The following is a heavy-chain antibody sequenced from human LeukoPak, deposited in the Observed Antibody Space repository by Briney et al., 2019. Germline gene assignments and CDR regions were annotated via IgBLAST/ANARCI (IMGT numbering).Heavy chain of an antibody. CDR1: GGSISSGGYS. CDR2: IYHSGST. CDR3: ARVGLRYFDWSSPPYYFDY. J-gene: IGHJ4*02. D-gene: IGHD3-9*01. Sequence: SSQTLSLTCAVSGGSISSGGYSWSWIRQPPGKGLEWIGYIYHSGSTYYNLSLKSRVTISVDRSKNQFSLKLSSVTAADTAVYYCARVGLRYFDWSSPPYYFDYWGQGTLVTVSP. V-gene: IGHV4-30-2*01.